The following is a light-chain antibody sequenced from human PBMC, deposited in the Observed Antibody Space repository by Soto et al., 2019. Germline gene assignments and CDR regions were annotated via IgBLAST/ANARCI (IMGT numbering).Light chain of an antibody. J-gene: IGKJ1*01. V-gene: IGKV1-39*01. Sequence: DIQRTQSPSSLSSSVGDRVTITCLSSQSIIKFLNWYQHKPGKAPLLLIFAASNLQSGVPSRFSGSGSGTDFTLTINSLQPEDFATYYCQQSYSSPWTFGQGTKVDIK. CDR1: QSIIKF. CDR3: QQSYSSPWT. CDR2: AAS.